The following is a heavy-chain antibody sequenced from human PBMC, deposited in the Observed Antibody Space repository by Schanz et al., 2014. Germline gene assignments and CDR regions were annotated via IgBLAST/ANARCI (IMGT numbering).Heavy chain of an antibody. D-gene: IGHD3-22*01. CDR3: ARDIQYHYDTSGPVGAFDI. V-gene: IGHV1-2*06. J-gene: IGHJ3*02. CDR2: INPNTGGT. CDR1: GYTFTAYF. Sequence: QLVQSGSEFRKPGASVKVSCKASGYTFTAYFIHWVRQAPGQGLEWMGRINPNTGGTNFAQKFQGRVTMTRDTSITTAYMDLSSLRSDDTAVYYCARDIQYHYDTSGPVGAFDIWGQGTVVTVSS.